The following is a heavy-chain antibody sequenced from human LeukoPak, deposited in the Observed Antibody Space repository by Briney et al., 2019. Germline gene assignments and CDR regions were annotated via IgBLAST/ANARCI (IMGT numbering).Heavy chain of an antibody. CDR3: ARLRDYYYMDV. V-gene: IGHV4-39*07. Sequence: SETLSLTCTVSGGSISSGSYYWNWIRQPPGKGLEWIGSIYHSGSTYYNPSLKSRVTISVDTSKNQFSLKLSSVTAADTAVYYCARLRDYYYMDVWGKGTTVTVSS. J-gene: IGHJ6*03. CDR1: GGSISSGSYY. CDR2: IYHSGST.